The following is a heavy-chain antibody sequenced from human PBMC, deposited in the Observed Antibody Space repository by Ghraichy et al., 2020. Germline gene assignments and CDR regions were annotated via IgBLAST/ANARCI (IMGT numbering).Heavy chain of an antibody. V-gene: IGHV3-30*18. CDR3: AKRHCSGGSCYHTDN. CDR1: GFAFSSYG. D-gene: IGHD2-15*01. Sequence: GESLRLSCAASGFAFSSYGMHWVRQAPGKGLEWVALVISDGSNKYYADSVKGRFTISRDNSKNTLYLQMSSLRAEDTAVYYCAKRHCSGGSCYHTDNWGQGTLVTVSS. CDR2: VISDGSNK. J-gene: IGHJ4*02.